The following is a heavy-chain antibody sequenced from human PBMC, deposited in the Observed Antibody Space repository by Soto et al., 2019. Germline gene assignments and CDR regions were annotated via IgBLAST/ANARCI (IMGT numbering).Heavy chain of an antibody. V-gene: IGHV3-30-3*01. CDR2: ISYDGSNK. CDR1: GFTFSSYA. Sequence: GGSLRLSCAASGFTFSSYAMHWVRQAPGKGLEWVAVISYDGSNKYYADSVKGRFTISRDNSKNTLYLQMNSLRAEDTAVYYCARPWGRGYSYGTFDYWGQGTLVTVSS. CDR3: ARPWGRGYSYGTFDY. J-gene: IGHJ4*02. D-gene: IGHD5-18*01.